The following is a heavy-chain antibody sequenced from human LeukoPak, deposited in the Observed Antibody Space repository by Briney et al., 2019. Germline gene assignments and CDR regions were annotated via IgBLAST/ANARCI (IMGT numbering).Heavy chain of an antibody. Sequence: SETLSLTCAVSGASIDSHSWWSWVRQPPGKGLEWIGEVNHSGSANYKPSLKSRVTISVDTSRNHFSLKLTSVTAADTAVYYCAYNRNFALDNWGQGTLVTVSS. CDR1: GASIDSHSW. J-gene: IGHJ4*01. V-gene: IGHV4/OR15-8*01. CDR2: VNHSGSA. CDR3: AYNRNFALDN. D-gene: IGHD1-14*01.